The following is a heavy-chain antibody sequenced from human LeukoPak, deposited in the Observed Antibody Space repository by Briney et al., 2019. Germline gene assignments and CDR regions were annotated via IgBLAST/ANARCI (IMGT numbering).Heavy chain of an antibody. Sequence: PGGSLRLSCAPSGFTYSEYYMSCIPQAPGEGLERGSYCSSSGSTIYYADTVKGRFTIARDNAKNSLYLQMNSLRAEDTAVYYCASGRELLPIPDYFDYWGQGTLVTVSS. D-gene: IGHD1-26*01. J-gene: IGHJ4*02. V-gene: IGHV3-11*04. CDR1: GFTYSEYY. CDR3: ASGRELLPIPDYFDY. CDR2: CSSSGSTI.